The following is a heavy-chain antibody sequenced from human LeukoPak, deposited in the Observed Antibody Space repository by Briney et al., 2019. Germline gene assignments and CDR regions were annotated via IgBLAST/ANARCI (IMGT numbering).Heavy chain of an antibody. CDR1: GYSFTNYW. CDR2: IYPGDSDT. D-gene: IGHD1-26*01. J-gene: IGHJ4*02. V-gene: IGHV5-51*01. CDR3: AIRYSGSYNDY. Sequence: GASLKISCKGSGYSFTNYWIGWVRQMPGKGLEWMWIIYPGDSDTRYSPSFQGQVTISADKSISTAYLQWSSLKASDSAMYYCAIRYSGSYNDYWGQGTLVTVSS.